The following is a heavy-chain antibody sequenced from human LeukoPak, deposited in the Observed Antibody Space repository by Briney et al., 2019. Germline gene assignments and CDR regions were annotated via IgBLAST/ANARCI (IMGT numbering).Heavy chain of an antibody. J-gene: IGHJ5*02. CDR1: GGSISSYY. CDR3: ARDYYDSSGYSSWFDP. D-gene: IGHD3-22*01. V-gene: IGHV4-4*07. CDR2: IYTSGST. Sequence: SLPCTVSGGSISSYYWSWIRQPAGKGLEGIGRIYTSGSTNYNPSLKIRVTMSVDTSKNQFSLKLSSVTAADTAVYYCARDYYDSSGYSSWFDPWGREPWSPSPQ.